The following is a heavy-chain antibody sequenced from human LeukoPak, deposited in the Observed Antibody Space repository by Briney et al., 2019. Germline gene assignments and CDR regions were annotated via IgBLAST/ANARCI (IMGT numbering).Heavy chain of an antibody. CDR3: SNWVEGARPSLDY. Sequence: GGSLRLSCSASGFTFRSYAMAWVRQAPGTGLGWVSAISNSGRNTYYADSVKGRFTISRDNPKNTLYLEMNSLRAEDTAVYYCSNWVEGARPSLDYWGQGALVTVSS. D-gene: IGHD6-6*01. CDR2: ISNSGRNT. CDR1: GFTFRSYA. V-gene: IGHV3-23*01. J-gene: IGHJ4*02.